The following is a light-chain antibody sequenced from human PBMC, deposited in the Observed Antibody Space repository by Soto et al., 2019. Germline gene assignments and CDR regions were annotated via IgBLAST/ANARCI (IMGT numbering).Light chain of an antibody. CDR2: GAS. V-gene: IGKV3-15*01. Sequence: EIVMTQSPATLSVSPGERATLSCRASKSVSSNLAWYQQKPGQAPRLLLYGASTRGTGIPARFSGSGFGSVFILTISSLHSEHFAVYYCQQYNNWWTFGQGTKVEIK. CDR3: QQYNNWWT. CDR1: KSVSSN. J-gene: IGKJ1*01.